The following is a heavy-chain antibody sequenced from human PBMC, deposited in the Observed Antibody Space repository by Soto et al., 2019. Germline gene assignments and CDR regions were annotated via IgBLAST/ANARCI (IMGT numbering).Heavy chain of an antibody. J-gene: IGHJ6*02. CDR3: AREKEYTSSSGKDV. CDR2: TCYRSKWYS. D-gene: IGHD6-6*01. Sequence: SQTLSLTCAISGDSVSSNSAAWNWIRQSPSRGLEWLGRTCYRSKWYSDYAVSVKSRITINPDTSKNQFSLQLNSVTPEDTAVYYCAREKEYTSSSGKDVWSQGTTVTVSS. CDR1: GDSVSSNSAA. V-gene: IGHV6-1*01.